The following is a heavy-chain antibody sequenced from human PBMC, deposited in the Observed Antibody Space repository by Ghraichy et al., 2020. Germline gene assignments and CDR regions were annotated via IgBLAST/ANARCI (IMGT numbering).Heavy chain of an antibody. J-gene: IGHJ6*03. CDR1: GGTFSSYA. V-gene: IGHV1-69*13. D-gene: IGHD3-9*01. CDR2: IIPIFGTA. CDR3: ARGQKTRRGWLYYYYMDV. Sequence: SVKVSCKASGGTFSSYAISWVRQAPGQGLEWMGGIIPIFGTANYAQKFQGRVTITADESTSTAYMELSSLRSEDTAVYYCARGQKTRRGWLYYYYMDVWGKGTTVTVSS.